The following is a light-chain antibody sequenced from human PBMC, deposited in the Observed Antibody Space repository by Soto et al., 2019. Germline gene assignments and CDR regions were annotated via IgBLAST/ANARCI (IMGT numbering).Light chain of an antibody. Sequence: QSALTQPPSASGSPGQSVTISCTGTSSDVGGYNYVSWYQQHPGKAPKLMIYDVSKRPSGVPDRFSGSKSGNTASLTVSGLQAEDEADYYCSSYGGSNNVLFGGGTKVTVL. CDR1: SSDVGGYNY. CDR3: SSYGGSNNVL. V-gene: IGLV2-8*01. CDR2: DVS. J-gene: IGLJ2*01.